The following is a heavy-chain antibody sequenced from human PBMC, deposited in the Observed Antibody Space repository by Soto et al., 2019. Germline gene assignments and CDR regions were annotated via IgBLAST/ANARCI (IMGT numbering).Heavy chain of an antibody. D-gene: IGHD1-1*01. V-gene: IGHV3-23*01. CDR1: GFTFSSYA. Sequence: GGSLRLSCAASGFTFSSYAMSWVRQAPGKGLEWVSAISGSGGSTYYADSVKGRFTISRDNSKNTLYLQMNSLRAEDTAVYYCAKGGFGRERWYYFDYWGQGTLVTVSS. CDR2: ISGSGGST. J-gene: IGHJ4*02. CDR3: AKGGFGRERWYYFDY.